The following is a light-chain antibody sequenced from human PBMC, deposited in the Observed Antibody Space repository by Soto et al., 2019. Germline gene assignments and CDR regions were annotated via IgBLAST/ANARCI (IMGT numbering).Light chain of an antibody. CDR1: QSLLHSNGYNY. CDR3: MQSLQART. V-gene: IGKV2-28*01. CDR2: LGS. Sequence: DLVMTQSPLSLPVTPGEPASISCRSSQSLLHSNGYNYLDWYLQKPGQSPHLLIYLGSNRASGVPDRFSGSGSGTDFTLKISRVEAEDVGVYYCMQSLQARTFGPGTKVEIK. J-gene: IGKJ3*01.